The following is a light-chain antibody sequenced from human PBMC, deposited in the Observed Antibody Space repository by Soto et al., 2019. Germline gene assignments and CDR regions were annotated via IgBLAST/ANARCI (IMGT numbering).Light chain of an antibody. CDR3: QQYSSSPRT. V-gene: IGKV3-20*01. Sequence: EIVLTQSPGTLSLSPGERATLSCRARQRVSSSFLSWYQQKPGQAPRLLIYDPSSRDTGIPDRFSGSGSGTAFTLTISRLEPEDCAVYYCQQYSSSPRTFGQGTKLEIK. CDR1: QRVSSSF. CDR2: DPS. J-gene: IGKJ2*01.